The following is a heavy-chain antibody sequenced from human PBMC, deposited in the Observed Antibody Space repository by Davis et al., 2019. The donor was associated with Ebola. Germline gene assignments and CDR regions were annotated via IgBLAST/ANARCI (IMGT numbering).Heavy chain of an antibody. D-gene: IGHD3-9*01. Sequence: GGSLRLSCVASGFYFRTYSMHWVRQAPGKGLEWVASISYDGNNEYYADSGRGRFTISRDSSKNTVYLQSDSLRIDDTAVYFCVRDGVIILTAYYGAVYWGQGTPVTVSS. CDR1: GFYFRTYS. J-gene: IGHJ4*02. V-gene: IGHV3-30-3*01. CDR2: ISYDGNNE. CDR3: VRDGVIILTAYYGAVY.